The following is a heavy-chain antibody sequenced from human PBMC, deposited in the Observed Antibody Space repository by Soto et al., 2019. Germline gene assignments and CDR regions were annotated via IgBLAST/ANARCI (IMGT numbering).Heavy chain of an antibody. Sequence: VQLVESGGGLVNPGGSLRLSCEASGFTFSDYSMNWVRQAPGKGLERVSSISTGSSYIYYAASVKGRFTTSRDDAEHSRPLQMLSLRAEDTDIYYCVRDQPGDRDFWSGYLNPGYFQYWGQGTLDTVSS. J-gene: IGHJ1*01. CDR3: VRDQPGDRDFWSGYLNPGYFQY. D-gene: IGHD3-3*01. V-gene: IGHV3-21*02. CDR1: GFTFSDYS. CDR2: ISTGSSYI.